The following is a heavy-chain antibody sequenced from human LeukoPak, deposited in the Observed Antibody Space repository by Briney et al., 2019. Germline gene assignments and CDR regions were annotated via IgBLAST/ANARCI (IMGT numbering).Heavy chain of an antibody. D-gene: IGHD4-23*01. V-gene: IGHV4-4*07. CDR1: GGSISSYY. Sequence: SETLSLTCTVSGGSISSYYWTWIRQPAGKGLEWIGRIYTSGRTNYNPSLKSRVTMSIDTSKNQFSLKLSSVTAADTAVYYCARGDYGGNSDWFDPWGQGTLVTVSS. CDR2: IYTSGRT. J-gene: IGHJ5*02. CDR3: ARGDYGGNSDWFDP.